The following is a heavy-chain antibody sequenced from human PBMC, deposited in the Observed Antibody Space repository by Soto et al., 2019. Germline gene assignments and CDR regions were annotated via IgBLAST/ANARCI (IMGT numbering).Heavy chain of an antibody. CDR1: GYTFTNYG. CDR3: ARVWVGTTFAYYYGMDV. J-gene: IGHJ6*02. V-gene: IGHV1-18*01. Sequence: QVQLVQSGAEVRKPGASVKVSCKASGYTFTNYGINWVRQAPGQGLEWMGWISAYNGNTNYAQKRQGRVTMTTDTSTRTAYRELRSLRSDDTAVYYCARVWVGTTFAYYYGMDVWGQGTTVTVSS. CDR2: ISAYNGNT. D-gene: IGHD1-26*01.